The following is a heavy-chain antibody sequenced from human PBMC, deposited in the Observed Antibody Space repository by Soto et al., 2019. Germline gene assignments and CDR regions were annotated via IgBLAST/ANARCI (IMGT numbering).Heavy chain of an antibody. CDR3: ARWPDGYYYYGMDV. V-gene: IGHV1-8*01. Sequence: QVQLVQSGAEVKKPGASVKVSGKASGYTFTSYDINWVRQATGQGLEWMGWMNPNSGNTGYAQKFQGRVTMTRNTSISTAYMQLSSLRSEDTAFYYGARWPDGYYYYGMDVWGQGTTVTVSS. CDR2: MNPNSGNT. CDR1: GYTFTSYD. J-gene: IGHJ6*02.